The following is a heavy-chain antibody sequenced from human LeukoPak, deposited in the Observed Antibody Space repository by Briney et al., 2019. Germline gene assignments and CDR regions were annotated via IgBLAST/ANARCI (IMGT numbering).Heavy chain of an antibody. Sequence: GGSLRLSCTASGFTFGDYAMSWVRQAPGKGLEWVSAISGSGGSTYYADSVKGRFTISRDNSKNTLYLQMNSLRAEDTAVYYCAKVGDYYDSSDKSFDYWGQGTLVTVSS. CDR2: ISGSGGST. D-gene: IGHD3-22*01. CDR3: AKVGDYYDSSDKSFDY. V-gene: IGHV3-23*01. CDR1: GFTFGDYA. J-gene: IGHJ4*02.